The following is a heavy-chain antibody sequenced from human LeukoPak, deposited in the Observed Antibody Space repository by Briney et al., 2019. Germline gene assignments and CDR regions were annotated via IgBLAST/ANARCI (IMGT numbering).Heavy chain of an antibody. D-gene: IGHD3-10*01. J-gene: IGHJ5*02. V-gene: IGHV4-59*01. CDR2: IYSSGST. CDR3: ARSSGSFYILNWFDP. CDR1: GDSISSYY. Sequence: SETLSLTCTVSGDSISSYYWSWIRQPPGKGLEWIGYIYSSGSTNYNPSLKSRVTISVDTSKNQFSLKLSSVTAADTAVYYCARSSGSFYILNWFDPWGQGTLVTVSS.